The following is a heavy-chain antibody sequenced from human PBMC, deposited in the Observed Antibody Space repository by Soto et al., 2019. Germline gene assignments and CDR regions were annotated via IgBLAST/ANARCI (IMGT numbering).Heavy chain of an antibody. D-gene: IGHD6-19*01. CDR1: GGPISSSSYY. J-gene: IGHJ2*01. CDR2: IYYSGYT. V-gene: IGHV4-39*01. Sequence: LSLTCTVSGGPISSSSYYWGWIRQPPGKGLEWIGSIYYSGYTYYNPSLKSRVTISVDTSKDQFSLKLSSVTAVDTAVYYCARSGIAVHWYFDLWGRGTLVTVSS. CDR3: ARSGIAVHWYFDL.